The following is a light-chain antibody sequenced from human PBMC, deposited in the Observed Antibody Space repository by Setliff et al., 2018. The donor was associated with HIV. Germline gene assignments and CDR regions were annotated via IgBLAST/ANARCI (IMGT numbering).Light chain of an antibody. Sequence: QSVLTQPPSVSAAPGQKVTISCSGSSSNIGNNYVSWYRQLPGTAPKLLIYDNNKRPSGIPDRFPGSTSGTSATLGITGLQTGDEADYYCGTWDSSLTAYVFGTGTKVTVL. CDR2: DNN. CDR3: GTWDSSLTAYV. CDR1: SSNIGNNY. V-gene: IGLV1-51*01. J-gene: IGLJ1*01.